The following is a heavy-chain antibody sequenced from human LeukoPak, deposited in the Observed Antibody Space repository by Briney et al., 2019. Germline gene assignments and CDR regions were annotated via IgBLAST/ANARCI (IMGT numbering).Heavy chain of an antibody. CDR2: IWYDGSNK. CDR3: AKGEVSSGWPTPFDY. V-gene: IGHV3-33*06. D-gene: IGHD6-19*01. CDR1: GFTFSSYG. J-gene: IGHJ4*02. Sequence: GRSLRLSCAASGFTFSSYGMHWVRQAPGKGLEWVAVIWYDGSNKYYADSEKGRFTISRDNSKNTLYLQMNSLRAEDTAVYYCAKGEVSSGWPTPFDYWGQGTLVTVSS.